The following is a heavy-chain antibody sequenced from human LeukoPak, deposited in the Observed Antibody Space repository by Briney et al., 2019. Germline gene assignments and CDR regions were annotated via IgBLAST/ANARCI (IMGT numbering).Heavy chain of an antibody. V-gene: IGHV1-2*02. Sequence: ASVKVSCTASGYTFTGYYMHWVRQAPGQGLEWMGWINPNSGGTNYAQKFQGRVTMTRDTSISTAYMELSRLRSDDTAVYYCARDVEQQLPDAFDIWGQGTMVTVSS. CDR2: INPNSGGT. CDR1: GYTFTGYY. J-gene: IGHJ3*02. D-gene: IGHD6-13*01. CDR3: ARDVEQQLPDAFDI.